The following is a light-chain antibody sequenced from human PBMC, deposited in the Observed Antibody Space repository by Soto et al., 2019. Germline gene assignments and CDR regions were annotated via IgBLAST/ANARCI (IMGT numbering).Light chain of an antibody. CDR1: SSDVTYYNF. V-gene: IGLV2-14*01. Sequence: QSVLTQPASMSGSPGQSITISCTGTSSDVTYYNFVSWYQHHPGKAPRLMIYEVTYRPSGVSDRFSGSKSGNTASLTISGLQPEDEADYYCSSYKTSNTYVFGTGTKVTVL. CDR2: EVT. J-gene: IGLJ1*01. CDR3: SSYKTSNTYV.